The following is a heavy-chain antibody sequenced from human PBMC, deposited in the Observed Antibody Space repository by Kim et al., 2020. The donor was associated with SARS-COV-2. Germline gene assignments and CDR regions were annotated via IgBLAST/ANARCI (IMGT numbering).Heavy chain of an antibody. CDR3: ARSSMITFGGVIAYFDY. J-gene: IGHJ4*01. V-gene: IGHV4-59*08. CDR2: IYYSGST. Sequence: SETLSLTCTVSGGSISSYYWSWIRQPPGKGLEWIGYIYYSGSTNYNPSLKSRVTISVDTSKNQFSLKLSSVTAADTAVYYCARSSMITFGGVIAYFDYWG. CDR1: GGSISSYY. D-gene: IGHD3-16*02.